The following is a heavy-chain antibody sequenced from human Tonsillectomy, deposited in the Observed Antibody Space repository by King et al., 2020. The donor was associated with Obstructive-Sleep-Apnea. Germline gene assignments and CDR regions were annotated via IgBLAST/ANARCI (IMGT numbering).Heavy chain of an antibody. CDR2: ISSSSSYI. J-gene: IGHJ3*02. CDR1: GFTFSSYD. CDR3: AREGPFTIFGAVMSTFDI. V-gene: IGHV3-21*01. Sequence: VQLVESGGGLVKPGGSLRLSCAASGFTFSSYDMNWVRQAPGKGLEWVSSISSSSSYIYYADSVKGRFTISRDNAKNSLYLQMNSLRAEDTAVYYCAREGPFTIFGAVMSTFDIWGQATMLTVSS. D-gene: IGHD3-3*01.